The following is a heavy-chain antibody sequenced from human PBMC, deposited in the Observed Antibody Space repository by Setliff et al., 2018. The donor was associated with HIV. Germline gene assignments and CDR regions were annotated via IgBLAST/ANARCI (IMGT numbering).Heavy chain of an antibody. V-gene: IGHV4-4*02. CDR1: GGSISSSNW. Sequence: PSETLSLTCAVSGGSISSSNWWSWVRQPPGKGLEWIGEIYHSGSTNYNPSLKSRVTISVDKSKNQFSLKLSSVTAADTAVYYCARDQRLPGVQPPYWYFDLWGRGTLVTVSS. J-gene: IGHJ2*01. D-gene: IGHD6-25*01. CDR2: IYHSGST. CDR3: ARDQRLPGVQPPYWYFDL.